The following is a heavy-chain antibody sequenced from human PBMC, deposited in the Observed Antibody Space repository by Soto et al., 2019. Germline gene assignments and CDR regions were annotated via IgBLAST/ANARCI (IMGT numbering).Heavy chain of an antibody. Sequence: VQLVQSGAEVKKPGASVKVSCKASGYTFTSYGISWVRQAPGQGLEWMEWISAYNGNTNYAQKLQGRVTMTTDTSTSTAYMVLRRLRSDDTAVYYCARLPTYIAAAGDNYGMDVRGQGTTVTVSS. J-gene: IGHJ6*02. CDR2: ISAYNGNT. D-gene: IGHD6-13*01. CDR3: ARLPTYIAAAGDNYGMDV. CDR1: GYTFTSYG. V-gene: IGHV1-18*01.